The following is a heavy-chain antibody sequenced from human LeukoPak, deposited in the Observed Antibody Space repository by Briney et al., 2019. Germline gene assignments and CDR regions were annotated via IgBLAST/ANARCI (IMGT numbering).Heavy chain of an antibody. CDR3: AREAGSGYSYGYP. CDR2: ISAYNGHT. CDR1: GYSFTNYG. D-gene: IGHD5-18*01. J-gene: IGHJ5*02. Sequence: ASVKVSCKASGYSFTNYGILWVRQAPGQGLEWMGWISAYNGHTNYAQKLQGRVTMTTDTSTSTAYMELRSLRSDDTAVYYCAREAGSGYSYGYPWGQGTLVTVSS. V-gene: IGHV1-18*01.